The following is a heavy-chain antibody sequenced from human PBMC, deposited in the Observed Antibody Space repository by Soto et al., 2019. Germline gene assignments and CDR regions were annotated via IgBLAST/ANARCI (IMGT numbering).Heavy chain of an antibody. CDR1: GYTLTTFF. CDR2: INPGYPAGRST. D-gene: IGHD1-26*01. J-gene: IGHJ6*02. Sequence: QVQLVQSGAEVKKPGASVKVSCKASGYTLTTFFMHWVRQATGQGLEWMGVINPGYPAGRSTTYAQKFHGRVTMPTYTSTSTVYMDLSRLRSDATAVYYCAMEAIVAGATAGTDVWGQGTTVTVSS. CDR3: AMEAIVAGATAGTDV. V-gene: IGHV1-46*01.